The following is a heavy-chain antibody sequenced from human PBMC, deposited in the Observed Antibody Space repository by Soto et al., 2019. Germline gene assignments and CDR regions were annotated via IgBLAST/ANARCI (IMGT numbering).Heavy chain of an antibody. CDR3: ARRTGTAPRFDY. CDR2: ISYDGSNQ. Sequence: QVQLMESGGGVVQPGRSLRLSCSASGFTFSDFEMYWVRQAPGKGLDWVSFISYDGSNQYYAGSVKGRFTVSRDNSKNTLLLLMNSLRPEDTAVYFCARRTGTAPRFDYWGQGTLVTVSS. V-gene: IGHV3-30-3*01. J-gene: IGHJ4*02. D-gene: IGHD1-7*01. CDR1: GFTFSDFE.